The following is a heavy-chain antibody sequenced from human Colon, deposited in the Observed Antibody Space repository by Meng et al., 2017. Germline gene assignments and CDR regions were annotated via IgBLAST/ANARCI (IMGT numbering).Heavy chain of an antibody. J-gene: IGHJ4*02. CDR1: GGSVTITGDY. CDR3: ARDNLLTSGSRFCFDY. D-gene: IGHD6-19*01. Sequence: VQRQCACPGLVRPSQTLSLTCPVAGGSVTITGDYWRWIRQSPGKGLEWIGYIYYTGTTNYTPSLKSRVTISVDTSKNQFSLKLSSVTPADTAVYFCARDNLLTSGSRFCFDYWGQGALVTVSS. V-gene: IGHV4-61*08. CDR2: IYYTGTT.